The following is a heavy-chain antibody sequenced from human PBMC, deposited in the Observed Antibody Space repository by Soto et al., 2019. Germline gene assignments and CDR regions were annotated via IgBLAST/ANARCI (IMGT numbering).Heavy chain of an antibody. CDR2: IRNKANSHTT. Sequence: GGSLRLSCAASGFTFSDHYMDWVRQAPGKGLEWVGRIRNKANSHTTEYAASVNGRFTISRDDSKNSLYLQMNSLKTEDTAVYYCARRRSTDGLDFWGQGTLVTVSS. CDR1: GFTFSDHY. V-gene: IGHV3-72*01. D-gene: IGHD2-8*02. J-gene: IGHJ4*02. CDR3: ARRRSTDGLDF.